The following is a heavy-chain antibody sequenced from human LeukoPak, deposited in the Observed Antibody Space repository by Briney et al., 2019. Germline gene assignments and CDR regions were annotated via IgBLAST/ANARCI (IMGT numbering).Heavy chain of an antibody. D-gene: IGHD3-3*01. V-gene: IGHV3-11*01. CDR1: GFTFRDYY. CDR3: AKEKKIFGVVIMVFDY. Sequence: PGGSLRLSCAASGFTFRDYYMTWVRQAPGKGLEWVSYISSGGNVVYYADSVKGRFTISRDNAKNSLYLQMNSLRAEDTAVYYCAKEKKIFGVVIMVFDYWGQGILVTVSS. CDR2: ISSGGNVV. J-gene: IGHJ4*02.